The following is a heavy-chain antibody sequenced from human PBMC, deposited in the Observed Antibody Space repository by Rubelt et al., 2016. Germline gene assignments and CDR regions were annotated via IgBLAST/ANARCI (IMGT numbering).Heavy chain of an antibody. V-gene: IGHV1-18*01. CDR3: ARRDGYNWDDAFDI. Sequence: QVQLVQSGAEVKKPGASVKVSCKASGYTFTRYGISWVRQAPGQGLEWMGWISAYNGHTNYAQKLQVRCTMTTDTSTSTAYMELRSLRSDDTAVYYCARRDGYNWDDAFDIWGQGTMVTVSS. CDR1: GYTFTRYG. J-gene: IGHJ3*02. CDR2: ISAYNGHT. D-gene: IGHD5-24*01.